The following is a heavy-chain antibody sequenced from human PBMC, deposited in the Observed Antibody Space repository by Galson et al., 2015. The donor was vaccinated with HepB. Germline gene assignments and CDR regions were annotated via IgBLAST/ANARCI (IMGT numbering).Heavy chain of an antibody. CDR3: AREVEMATIPLDY. D-gene: IGHD5-24*01. J-gene: IGHJ4*02. CDR1: GYTFTGYY. V-gene: IGHV1-2*06. CDR2: INPNSGGT. Sequence: SVKVSCKASGYTFTGYYMHWVRQAPGQGLEWMGRINPNSGGTNYAQKFQGRVTMTRDTSISTAYMELSKLRSDDTAVYYCAREVEMATIPLDYWGQGTLVTVSS.